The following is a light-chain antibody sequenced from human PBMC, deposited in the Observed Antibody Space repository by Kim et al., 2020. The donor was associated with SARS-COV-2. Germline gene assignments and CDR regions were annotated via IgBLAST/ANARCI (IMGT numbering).Light chain of an antibody. CDR2: GAS. CDR3: QQYGSSPKT. V-gene: IGKV3-20*01. J-gene: IGKJ5*01. Sequence: PGDRAPLPCRASQSVSSSYLAWYQQKPGQAPRLLIYGASSRATGIPDRFSGSGSGTDFTLTISRLEPEDFAVYYCQQYGSSPKTFGQGTRLEIK. CDR1: QSVSSSY.